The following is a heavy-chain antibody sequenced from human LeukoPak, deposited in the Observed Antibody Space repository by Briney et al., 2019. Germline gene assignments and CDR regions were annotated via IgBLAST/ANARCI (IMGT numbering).Heavy chain of an antibody. CDR2: IGGSGAST. Sequence: PGGSLRLSCAASGFTFSSYGMSWVRQAPGQGLEWVSGIGGSGASTYYADSVRGRFTISRDNSKSTLSLQMDSLRAEDTAIYYCATYRQVLLPFESWGQGTLVTVSS. CDR1: GFTFSSYG. CDR3: ATYRQVLLPFES. V-gene: IGHV3-23*01. J-gene: IGHJ4*02. D-gene: IGHD2-8*02.